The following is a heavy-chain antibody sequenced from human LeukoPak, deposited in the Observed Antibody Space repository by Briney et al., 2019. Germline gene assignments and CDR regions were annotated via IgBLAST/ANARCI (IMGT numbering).Heavy chain of an antibody. J-gene: IGHJ4*02. CDR3: ARLYRNWGVRHFDY. CDR1: GDSVSSGGYH. D-gene: IGHD7-27*01. Sequence: SQTLSLTCTVSGDSVSSGGYHWSWIRQHPGEGLEWIGHIYHSGSTYYNSPLKSRVNISAVTSKNQFSLRLRSVSAADTAVYYCARLYRNWGVRHFDYWGQGTLVTVSS. CDR2: IYHSGST. V-gene: IGHV4-31*03.